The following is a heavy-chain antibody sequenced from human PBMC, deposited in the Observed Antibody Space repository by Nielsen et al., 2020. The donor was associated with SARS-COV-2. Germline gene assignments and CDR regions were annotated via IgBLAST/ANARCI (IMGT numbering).Heavy chain of an antibody. CDR2: INAGNGNT. V-gene: IGHV1-3*01. J-gene: IGHJ4*02. CDR1: GYTFTSYA. D-gene: IGHD4-17*01. CDR3: ARGHYGDYSVDY. Sequence: ASVKVSCKASGYTFTSYAMHWVRQAPGQRLEWMGWINAGNGNTKYSQKFQGRVTITRDTSASTAYMELSSLRSEDTALYYCARGHYGDYSVDYWGQGTLVTVSS.